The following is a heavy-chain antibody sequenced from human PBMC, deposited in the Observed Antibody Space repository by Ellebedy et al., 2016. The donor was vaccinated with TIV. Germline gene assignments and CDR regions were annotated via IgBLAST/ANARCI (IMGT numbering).Heavy chain of an antibody. CDR2: ISYDGSNK. CDR3: ARDRGVGATSAFDI. V-gene: IGHV3-30*03. J-gene: IGHJ3*02. Sequence: GGSLRLXXAASGFTFSSYGMHWVRQAPGKGLEWVAVISYDGSNKYYADSVKGRFTISRDNSKNTLYLQMNSLRAEDTAVYYCARDRGVGATSAFDIWGQGTMVTVSS. D-gene: IGHD1-26*01. CDR1: GFTFSSYG.